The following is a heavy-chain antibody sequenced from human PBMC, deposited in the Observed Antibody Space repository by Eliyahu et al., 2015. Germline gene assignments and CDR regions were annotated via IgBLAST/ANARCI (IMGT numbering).Heavy chain of an antibody. CDR2: INHSGST. CDR3: ATVAAAGRYYYYGMDV. D-gene: IGHD6-13*01. CDR1: GGSFXAYY. J-gene: IGHJ6*04. Sequence: QVQLQQWGAGLXXPSXTLSXTCAVYGGSFXAYYWSXIRQPPGKGLEWIGEINHSGSTNYNPXLKSRVTISVDTSKNQFSLRLSSVTAADTAVYYCATVAAAGRYYYYGMDVWGKGTTVTVSS. V-gene: IGHV4-34*01.